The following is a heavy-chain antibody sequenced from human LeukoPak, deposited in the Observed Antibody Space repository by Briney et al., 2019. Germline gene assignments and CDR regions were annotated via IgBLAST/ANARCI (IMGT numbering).Heavy chain of an antibody. D-gene: IGHD3-10*01. CDR1: GGSISSSSYY. Sequence: LETLSLTCTVSGGSISSSSYYWGWIRQPPGKGLEWIGSIYYSGSTYYNPSLKSRVTISVDTSKNQFSLKLSSVTAADTAVYYCARHRTGSYDYYFDYWGQGTLVTVSS. CDR2: IYYSGST. CDR3: ARHRTGSYDYYFDY. J-gene: IGHJ4*02. V-gene: IGHV4-39*01.